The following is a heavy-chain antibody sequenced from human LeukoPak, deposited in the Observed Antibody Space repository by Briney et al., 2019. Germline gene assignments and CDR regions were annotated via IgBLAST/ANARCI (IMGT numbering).Heavy chain of an antibody. CDR3: ARDLSRSAAGMDY. V-gene: IGHV1-2*02. CDR2: INPNSGGT. D-gene: IGHD6-13*01. CDR1: GYTFTGYY. Sequence: ASVKVSCKASGYTFTGYYMHWVPQAPGQGLEWMGWINPNSGGTNYAQKFQGRVTMARDTSISTAYMELSTLRSDDTAVYYCARDLSRSAAGMDYWGQGTLVTVSS. J-gene: IGHJ4*02.